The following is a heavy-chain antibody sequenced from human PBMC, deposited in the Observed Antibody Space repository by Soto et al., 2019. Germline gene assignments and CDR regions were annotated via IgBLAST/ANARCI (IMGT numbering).Heavy chain of an antibody. CDR3: ATLSGWYVY. Sequence: SETLSLTCTVSGGSISSSSYYWGWIRQPPGKGLEWIGGIYYSGSTYYNPSLKSRVTISVDTSKNQFSLKLSSVTAADTAVYYCATLSGWYVYWGQGTLVTVSS. J-gene: IGHJ4*02. V-gene: IGHV4-39*01. D-gene: IGHD6-19*01. CDR2: IYYSGST. CDR1: GGSISSSSYY.